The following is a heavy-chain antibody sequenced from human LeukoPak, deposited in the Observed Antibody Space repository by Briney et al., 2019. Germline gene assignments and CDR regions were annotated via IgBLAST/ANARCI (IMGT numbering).Heavy chain of an antibody. J-gene: IGHJ4*02. CDR2: INHSGST. V-gene: IGHV4-34*01. Sequence: SETLSLTYAVYGGSFSGYYWSWIRQPPGKGLEWIGEINHSGSTNYNPSLKSRVTISVDTSKNQFSLKLSSVTAADTAVYYCARGRAAMVDYWGQGTLVTVSS. CDR3: ARGRAAMVDY. D-gene: IGHD5-18*01. CDR1: GGSFSGYY.